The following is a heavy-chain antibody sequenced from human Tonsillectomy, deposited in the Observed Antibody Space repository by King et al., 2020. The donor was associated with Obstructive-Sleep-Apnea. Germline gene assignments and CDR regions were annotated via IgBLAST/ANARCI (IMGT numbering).Heavy chain of an antibody. V-gene: IGHV3-21*01. Sequence: QLVQSGGGLVKPGGSLRLSCAASGFTFSSYSMNWVRQAPGKGLEWVSSISSSSSYIYYADSVKGRFTISRDNAKNSLYLQMNSLRAEDTAVYYCGPDTAMDTYYYGMDVWGQGTTVTVSS. D-gene: IGHD5-18*01. CDR1: GFTFSSYS. CDR2: ISSSSSYI. J-gene: IGHJ6*02. CDR3: GPDTAMDTYYYGMDV.